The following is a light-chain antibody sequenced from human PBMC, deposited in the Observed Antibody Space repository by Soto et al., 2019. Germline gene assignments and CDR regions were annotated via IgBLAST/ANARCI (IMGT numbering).Light chain of an antibody. CDR1: SSDVGSSNL. V-gene: IGLV2-23*02. J-gene: IGLJ1*01. Sequence: QSVLTQPASVSGSPGQSITFSCTGTSSDVGSSNLVSWYQQHPGKAQKLLIYEVSKRPSGVSNRFSGSKSGNTASLTISGLQAEDEADYYCCSYAGSSTHVFGTGTKVTVL. CDR3: CSYAGSSTHV. CDR2: EVS.